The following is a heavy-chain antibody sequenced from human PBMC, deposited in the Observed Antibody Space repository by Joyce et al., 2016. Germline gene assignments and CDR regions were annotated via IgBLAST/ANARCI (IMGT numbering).Heavy chain of an antibody. V-gene: IGHV3-48*01. CDR3: ARLDDFWSGYPI. J-gene: IGHJ4*02. CDR2: SSSDGNMI. D-gene: IGHD3-3*01. Sequence: EVQLVESGGGLVQPGGSLRLSCAASGFTFSSFSINWVRQAPGKGLEWISYSSSDGNMIYQADSVRGRFTISRDNAKNSLYLQMNGLRADDTAVYYCARLDDFWSGYPIWGQGALVTVSS. CDR1: GFTFSSFS.